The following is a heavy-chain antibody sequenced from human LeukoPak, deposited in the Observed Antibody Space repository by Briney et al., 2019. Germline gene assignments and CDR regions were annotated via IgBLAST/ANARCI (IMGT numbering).Heavy chain of an antibody. V-gene: IGHV1-46*01. CDR1: GYTFTSYY. D-gene: IGHD3-9*01. CDR2: INPSGGST. Sequence: ASVKVSCKASGYTFTSYYMHWVRQAPGQGLEWMGIINPSGGSTSYAQKFQGRVTMTRDTSTSTVYMELSSLRSEDTAVYYYARGGYYDILTGNYGMDVWGKGTTVTVSS. CDR3: ARGGYYDILTGNYGMDV. J-gene: IGHJ6*04.